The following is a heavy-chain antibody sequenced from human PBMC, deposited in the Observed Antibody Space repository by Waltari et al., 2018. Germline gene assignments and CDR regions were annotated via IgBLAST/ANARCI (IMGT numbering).Heavy chain of an antibody. D-gene: IGHD6-13*01. J-gene: IGHJ4*02. V-gene: IGHV3-30*02. Sequence: VQLVESGGGVVQPGGSLRLPCAASGFIFSNYAMHWVRPAPGKGLEWSSFIRYDGSNEYYADSVKGRFTISRDNSKNTLYLQMNSLRAEDTAVYYCAKGKIGQQLVRDFDYWGQGTLVTVSS. CDR2: IRYDGSNE. CDR1: GFIFSNYA. CDR3: AKGKIGQQLVRDFDY.